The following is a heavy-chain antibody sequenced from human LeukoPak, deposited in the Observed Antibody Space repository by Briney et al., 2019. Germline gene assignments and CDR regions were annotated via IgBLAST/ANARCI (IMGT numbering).Heavy chain of an antibody. CDR3: ARDEPRVAAAAPSHFDY. CDR2: VIPIFGTA. V-gene: IGHV1-69*13. D-gene: IGHD6-13*01. Sequence: SVKVSCKASGGTFTSYAISWVRQAPGQGLEWMGGVIPIFGTANYAQKFQGRVTITADESTSTAYMELSSLRSEDTAVYYCARDEPRVAAAAPSHFDYWGQGTLVTVSS. J-gene: IGHJ4*02. CDR1: GGTFTSYA.